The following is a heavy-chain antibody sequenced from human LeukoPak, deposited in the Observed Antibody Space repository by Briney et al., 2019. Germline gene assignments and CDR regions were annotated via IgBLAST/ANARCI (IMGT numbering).Heavy chain of an antibody. CDR1: GFTFSSYG. V-gene: IGHV3-30*03. Sequence: GGSLRLSCAASGFTFSSYGMHWVRQAPGKGLEWVAVISYDGSNKYYADSVKGRFTISRDNSKNTLYLQMNSLRAEDTAVYYCATTTRKVLFDYWGQGTLVTVSS. J-gene: IGHJ4*02. CDR2: ISYDGSNK. D-gene: IGHD1-14*01. CDR3: ATTTRKVLFDY.